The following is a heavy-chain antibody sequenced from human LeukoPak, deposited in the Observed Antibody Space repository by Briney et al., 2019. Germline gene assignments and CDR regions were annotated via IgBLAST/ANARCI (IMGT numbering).Heavy chain of an antibody. J-gene: IGHJ5*02. CDR2: IYHSGST. CDR3: ARDEGWFDP. CDR1: GYSISSGYY. Sequence: PSETLSLTCTGSGYSISSGYYWGWIRQPPGQGLEWIGSIYHSGSTYYNPSLKSRVTISVDTSKNQFSLKLSSVTAADTAVYYCARDEGWFDPWGQGTLVTVSS. V-gene: IGHV4-38-2*02.